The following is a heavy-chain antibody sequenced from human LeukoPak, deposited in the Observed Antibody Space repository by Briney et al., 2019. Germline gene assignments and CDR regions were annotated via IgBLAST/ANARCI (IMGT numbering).Heavy chain of an antibody. D-gene: IGHD1-26*01. CDR3: ARDSGGNYGDY. CDR2: ISSSSSTI. V-gene: IGHV3-48*04. J-gene: IGHJ4*02. Sequence: PGGSLRLSCAASGFTFSSYSMNWVRQAPGKGLEWVSYISSSSSTIYYADSVKGRFTISRDNAKNSLYLQMNSLRAEDTAVYYCARDSGGNYGDYWGQGTLVTVSS. CDR1: GFTFSSYS.